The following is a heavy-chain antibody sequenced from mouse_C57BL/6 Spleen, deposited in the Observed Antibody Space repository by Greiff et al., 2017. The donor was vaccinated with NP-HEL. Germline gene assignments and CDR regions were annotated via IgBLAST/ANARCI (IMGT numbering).Heavy chain of an antibody. D-gene: IGHD2-4*01. CDR2: IWWDDDK. CDR1: GFSLSTFGMG. CDR3: ARIYDYRFAY. V-gene: IGHV8-8*01. Sequence: QVTLKVSGPGILQPSQTLSLTCSFSGFSLSTFGMGVGWIRQPSGKGLEWLAHIWWDDDKYYNPALKSRLTISKDTSKNQVCLKIANVDTADTATYYCARIYDYRFAYWGQGTLVTVSA. J-gene: IGHJ3*01.